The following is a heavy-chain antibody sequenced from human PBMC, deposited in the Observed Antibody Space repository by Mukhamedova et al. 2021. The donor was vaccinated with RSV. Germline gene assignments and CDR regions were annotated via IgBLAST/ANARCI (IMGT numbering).Heavy chain of an antibody. J-gene: IGHJ4*02. V-gene: IGHV3-23*01. CDR2: IDHSNTAT. Sequence: GLEWVSSIDHSNTATYYADSVKGRFTISRDNSKNTLYLQIDNLRADDTAIFYCARKISGSNYQYFDYWGQGTLVTVSS. D-gene: IGHD1-26*01. CDR3: ARKISGSNYQYFDY.